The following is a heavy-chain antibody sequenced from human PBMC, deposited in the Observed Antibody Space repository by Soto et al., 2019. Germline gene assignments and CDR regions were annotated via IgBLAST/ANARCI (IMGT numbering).Heavy chain of an antibody. J-gene: IGHJ6*02. CDR1: GGSINSGGYS. CDR2: IYHTGNT. Sequence: QLQLQESGSGLVKPSQTLSLTCTVSGGSINSGGYSWIWIRQPPGKGLEWIGYIYHTGNTFYNPSLQSRVTISVDPSKNPVSLSLGSVTAADTTMYYCARVERTLSTPFAYGMDVWGQGTTVTVSS. CDR3: ARVERTLSTPFAYGMDV. D-gene: IGHD2-2*01. V-gene: IGHV4-30-2*01.